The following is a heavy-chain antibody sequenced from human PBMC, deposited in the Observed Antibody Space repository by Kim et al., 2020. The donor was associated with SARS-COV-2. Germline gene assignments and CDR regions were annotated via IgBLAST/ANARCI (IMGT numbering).Heavy chain of an antibody. J-gene: IGHJ2*01. CDR2: IYYSGST. V-gene: IGHV4-59*01. CDR3: ARDHREWLQYTANWYFDL. CDR1: GGSISSYY. Sequence: SETLSLTCTVSGGSISSYYWSWIRQPPGKGLEWIGYIYYSGSTNYNPSLKSRVTISVDTSKNQFSLKLSSVTAADTVVYYCARDHREWLQYTANWYFDLWGRDTLVTVSS. D-gene: IGHD3-3*01.